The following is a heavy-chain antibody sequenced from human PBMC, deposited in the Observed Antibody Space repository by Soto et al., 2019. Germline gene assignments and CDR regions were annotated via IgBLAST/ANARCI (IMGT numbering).Heavy chain of an antibody. CDR2: IIPIFGTA. CDR1: GDTFSSYA. D-gene: IGHD3-22*01. V-gene: IGHV1-69*01. CDR3: ARLSIGDYYDSSGYSDY. Sequence: QVQLVQSGAEVKKPGSSVKVSCKASGDTFSSYAISWVRQAPGQGLEWMGGIIPIFGTANYAQKFQGRVTITADEYTRTAYMELSRLRSEDTAVYYCARLSIGDYYDSSGYSDYWGQGTLVTVSS. J-gene: IGHJ4*02.